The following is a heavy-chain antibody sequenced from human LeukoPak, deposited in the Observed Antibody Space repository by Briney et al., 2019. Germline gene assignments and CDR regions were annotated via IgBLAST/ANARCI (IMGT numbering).Heavy chain of an antibody. CDR3: AKPYYSSGWYSGQCD. J-gene: IGHJ4*02. D-gene: IGHD6-19*01. Sequence: GGSLRLSCAVSGFAFGSEAMSWVRQSPARGLEWVASISPGGGTTYYADYVKGRFIISRDNSKNTLYLQMNSLRAEDTAVYYCAKPYYSSGWYSGQCDWGQGTLVTVSS. V-gene: IGHV3-23*01. CDR1: GFAFGSEA. CDR2: ISPGGGTT.